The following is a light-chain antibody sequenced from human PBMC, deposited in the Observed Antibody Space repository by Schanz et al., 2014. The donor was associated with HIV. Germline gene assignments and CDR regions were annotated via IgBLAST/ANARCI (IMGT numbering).Light chain of an antibody. CDR2: DVT. CDR1: RGDVGDHNY. V-gene: IGLV2-14*03. Sequence: QSALTQPASVSGSPGQSITISCTGVRGDVGDHNYVSWYKQQPGKAPKLLLYDVTSRPSGISPRFSGSKSGNTASLTISGLQAEDEADYYCSSYTSSSTRVVFGGGTKLTVL. J-gene: IGLJ2*01. CDR3: SSYTSSSTRVV.